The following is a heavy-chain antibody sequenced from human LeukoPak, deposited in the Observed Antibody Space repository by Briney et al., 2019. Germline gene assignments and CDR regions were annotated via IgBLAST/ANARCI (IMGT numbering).Heavy chain of an antibody. CDR1: GFTSSSYA. D-gene: IGHD6-13*01. CDR3: AKAAAAPGFDF. J-gene: IGHJ4*02. CDR2: VSGSGDRM. Sequence: GGSLRLSCAASGFTSSSYALNWVCQAPGKGLEWVATVSGSGDRMYHADSVKGRFTISRDNSKNTIYLQMNSLRAEDTALYYCAKAAAAPGFDFWGQGTLVTVSS. V-gene: IGHV3-23*01.